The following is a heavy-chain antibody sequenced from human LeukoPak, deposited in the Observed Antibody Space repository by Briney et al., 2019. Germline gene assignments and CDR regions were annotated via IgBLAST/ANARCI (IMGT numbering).Heavy chain of an antibody. Sequence: SETLSLTCTVSGGSISSYYWSWIRQPPGKGLEWIGYIYYSGSTNYNPSLKSRVTISVDTSKNQFSLKLSSVTAADTAVYYCARHRAGNYFDYWGQGTLVTVSS. CDR1: GGSISSYY. J-gene: IGHJ4*02. CDR2: IYYSGST. CDR3: ARHRAGNYFDY. V-gene: IGHV4-59*08.